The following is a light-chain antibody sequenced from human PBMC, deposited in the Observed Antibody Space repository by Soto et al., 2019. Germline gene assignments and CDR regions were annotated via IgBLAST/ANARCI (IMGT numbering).Light chain of an antibody. CDR3: QQYGSSQFT. V-gene: IGKV3-20*01. CDR2: AAS. J-gene: IGKJ3*01. Sequence: EIVLTQSPGTLSLSSGERATLSCRASQSVSSSYLAWYQQKPGHAPSLLIYAASIRATGIPDRFSGSGSGTDFTLTISRLEPEDFAAYYCQQYGSSQFTFGPGTKVEI. CDR1: QSVSSSY.